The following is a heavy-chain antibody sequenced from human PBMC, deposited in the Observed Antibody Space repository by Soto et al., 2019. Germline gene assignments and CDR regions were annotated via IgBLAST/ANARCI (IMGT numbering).Heavy chain of an antibody. V-gene: IGHV4-31*03. Sequence: QVQLQESGPGLVKPSQTLSLTCTVSGGSISSGGYYWSWVRQHPGKGLEWIGYIYYSGSTYYNPSLNGRVTISVDTSKNQVCLKVSSVTAADTAVYYCARDPSHHLGRWFDPWGQGTLVTVSS. CDR2: IYYSGST. D-gene: IGHD3-3*02. J-gene: IGHJ5*02. CDR3: ARDPSHHLGRWFDP. CDR1: GGSISSGGYY.